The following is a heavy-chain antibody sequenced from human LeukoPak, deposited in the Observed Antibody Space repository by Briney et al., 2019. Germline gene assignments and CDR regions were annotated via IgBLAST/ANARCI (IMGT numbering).Heavy chain of an antibody. J-gene: IGHJ4*02. CDR2: ISGSGDTT. CDR1: DFTFSAYA. D-gene: IGHD3-10*01. V-gene: IGHV3-23*01. Sequence: QPGGSLRLSCAASDFTFSAYAMTWARQAPGKGLEWVSTISGSGDTTYYADSVKGRFTISRDNVKNTLHLQMNSLRAEDTAVYYCVKERVTYYYGPGRNHFDYWGQGTLVTVSS. CDR3: VKERVTYYYGPGRNHFDY.